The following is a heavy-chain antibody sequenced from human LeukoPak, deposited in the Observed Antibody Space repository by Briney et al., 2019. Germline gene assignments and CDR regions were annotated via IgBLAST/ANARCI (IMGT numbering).Heavy chain of an antibody. CDR3: ARIRDGYNDAYDI. Sequence: ASVKVSCKASGYTFTNYYIHWVRQAPGQGLEWMGLINPGGDNTNYAQNFQGRVTMTRDTSTSTVYMELSSLRSEDTAIYYCARIRDGYNDAYDIWGQGTVVTVPS. CDR1: GYTFTNYY. D-gene: IGHD5-24*01. V-gene: IGHV1-46*01. J-gene: IGHJ3*02. CDR2: INPGGDNT.